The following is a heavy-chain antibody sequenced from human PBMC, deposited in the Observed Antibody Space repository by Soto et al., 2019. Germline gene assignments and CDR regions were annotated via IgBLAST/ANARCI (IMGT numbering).Heavy chain of an antibody. D-gene: IGHD1-20*01. J-gene: IGHJ4*02. Sequence: QVQLVQSGAEVKKPGSSVKVSCKASGGTFSSYTISWVRQAPGQGLEWKGRIIPILGIANYAQKFQGRVTITADKSTSTAYMELSSLRSEDTAVYYCARGTITGTKDYFDYWGQGTLVTVSS. CDR3: ARGTITGTKDYFDY. CDR2: IIPILGIA. V-gene: IGHV1-69*02. CDR1: GGTFSSYT.